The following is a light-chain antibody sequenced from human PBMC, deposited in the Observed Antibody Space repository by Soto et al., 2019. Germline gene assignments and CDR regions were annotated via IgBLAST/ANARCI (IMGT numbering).Light chain of an antibody. Sequence: DIQLTQSPSFLSASVGDRVTITCRASQGISSYLAWYQQKPGKAPKLLIYAASTLQSGVPSRFRGSGSGTEFTITISSLQPEDFATYYCQQLNSYLFTFGGGTKVEIK. CDR1: QGISSY. CDR2: AAS. CDR3: QQLNSYLFT. J-gene: IGKJ4*01. V-gene: IGKV1-9*01.